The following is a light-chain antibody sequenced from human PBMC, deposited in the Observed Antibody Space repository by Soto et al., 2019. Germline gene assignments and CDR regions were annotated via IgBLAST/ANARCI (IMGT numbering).Light chain of an antibody. Sequence: QSALTQPASVSGSPGQSITISCTGTSSDVGGFNYVSWYQQHPGKAPKLMIYDVTNRPSGVSYRFSGSKSGNTASLTISGLQAEDEADYYCSSYTRSSTYVFGTGTKLTVL. V-gene: IGLV2-14*03. CDR3: SSYTRSSTYV. CDR2: DVT. CDR1: SSDVGGFNY. J-gene: IGLJ1*01.